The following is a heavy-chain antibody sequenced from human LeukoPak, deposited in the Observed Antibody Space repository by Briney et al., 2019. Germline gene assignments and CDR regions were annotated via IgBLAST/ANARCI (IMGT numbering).Heavy chain of an antibody. V-gene: IGHV3-23*01. CDR1: GITLSNYG. D-gene: IGHD3-22*01. Sequence: GGSLRLSCAVSGITLSNYGMSWVRQPPGKGLEWVAGISGSGGGTNYADSGKGRFTISRDNPKNTLYLQMNSLRAEDTAVYFCAKRGVVIRVILVGFHKEAYYFDSWGQGALVTVSS. J-gene: IGHJ4*02. CDR3: AKRGVVIRVILVGFHKEAYYFDS. CDR2: ISGSGGGT.